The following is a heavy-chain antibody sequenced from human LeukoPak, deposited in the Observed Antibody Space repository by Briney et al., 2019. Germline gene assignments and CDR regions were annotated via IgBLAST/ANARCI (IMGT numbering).Heavy chain of an antibody. CDR2: IWYDGSNK. Sequence: PGGSLRLSCAASGFTFSSYAMSWVRQAPGKGLEWVAVIWYDGSNKYYADSVKGRFTISRDNSKNTLYLQMNSLRAEDTAVYYCARDSGGLDYWGQGTLVTVSS. D-gene: IGHD3-16*01. CDR1: GFTFSSYA. V-gene: IGHV3-33*08. CDR3: ARDSGGLDY. J-gene: IGHJ4*02.